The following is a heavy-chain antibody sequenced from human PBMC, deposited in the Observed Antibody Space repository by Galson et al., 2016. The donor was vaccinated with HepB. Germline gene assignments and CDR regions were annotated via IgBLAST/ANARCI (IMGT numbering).Heavy chain of an antibody. D-gene: IGHD5-18*01. CDR3: ARPHVAMVTGYYYGMDV. CDR1: GFTFSSYG. Sequence: SLRLSCAAFGFTFSSYGMHWVRQASGKGLEWVAFIWYDGSNKYYADSVKGRFTISRDTSKNTLNLQMNSLRAEDTAVYYCARPHVAMVTGYYYGMDVWGQGTTVTVSS. J-gene: IGHJ6*02. CDR2: IWYDGSNK. V-gene: IGHV3-33*01.